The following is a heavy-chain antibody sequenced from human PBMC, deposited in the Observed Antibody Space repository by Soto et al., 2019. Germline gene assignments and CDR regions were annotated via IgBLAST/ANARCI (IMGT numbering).Heavy chain of an antibody. CDR1: GGSISSYY. D-gene: IGHD1-26*01. J-gene: IGHJ4*02. CDR2: IYYSGST. Sequence: QVQLQESGPGLVKPSETLSLTCTVSGGSISSYYWSWIRQPPGKGLEWIGYIYYSGSTNYNPSLKSRVTISVDTSKNQFSLKLSSVTAADTAVYYCARGAAEPDCWGQGTLVTVFS. V-gene: IGHV4-59*01. CDR3: ARGAAEPDC.